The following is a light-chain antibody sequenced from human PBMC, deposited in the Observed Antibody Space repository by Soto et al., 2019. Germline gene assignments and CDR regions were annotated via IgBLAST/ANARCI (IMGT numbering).Light chain of an antibody. Sequence: EIVLTQSQATLSLFPGERAALSGMASQSVSSYLAWYQQKPGQAPRLLIYDASNRATGIPARFSGSGSGTDFTLTISSLEPEDFAVYYCQQRSNWTWTFGQGTKVDIK. J-gene: IGKJ1*01. CDR1: QSVSSY. CDR3: QQRSNWTWT. V-gene: IGKV3-11*01. CDR2: DAS.